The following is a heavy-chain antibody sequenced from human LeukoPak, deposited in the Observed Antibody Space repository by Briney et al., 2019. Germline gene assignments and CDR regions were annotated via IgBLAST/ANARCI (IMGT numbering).Heavy chain of an antibody. V-gene: IGHV3-49*03. CDR1: GFTFGDDA. Sequence: GGSLRLSCIASGFTFGDDAWSWFRQAPGKGLEFIAFINKKGYGEKTHYAASVRGRFTVSRDDAKTVAYLQMNSLKTEDTALYYCSRGLHDYGDSNYYFDQWGRGTLVIVSS. J-gene: IGHJ4*02. CDR3: SRGLHDYGDSNYYFDQ. CDR2: INKKGYGEKT. D-gene: IGHD4-17*01.